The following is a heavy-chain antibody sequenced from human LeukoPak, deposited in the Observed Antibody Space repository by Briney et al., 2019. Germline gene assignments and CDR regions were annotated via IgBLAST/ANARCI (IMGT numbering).Heavy chain of an antibody. D-gene: IGHD3-9*01. J-gene: IGHJ4*02. V-gene: IGHV3-21*01. CDR1: GFTFSSYS. Sequence: SGGPLRLSCAASGFTFSSYSMNWVRQAPGKGLEWVSSISSSSSYIYYADSVKGGFPISRENAKNSLYLQMNSLRAEDTAVYYCARGEDYDILTGYSPIGYFDYWAQGTLVTVSS. CDR2: ISSSSSYI. CDR3: ARGEDYDILTGYSPIGYFDY.